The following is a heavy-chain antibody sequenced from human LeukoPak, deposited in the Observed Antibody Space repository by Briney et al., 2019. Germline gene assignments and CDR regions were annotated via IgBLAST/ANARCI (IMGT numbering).Heavy chain of an antibody. V-gene: IGHV3-30*04. D-gene: IGHD3-22*01. Sequence: GGSLRLSCAASGFTFSSYAMHWVRQAPGKGLEWVAVISYDGSNKYYADSVKGRFTISRDNAKNSLYLQMNSLRAEDTAVYYCARDSGGQYYYDSSVSYYDANDIWGQGTMVTVSS. CDR1: GFTFSSYA. CDR3: ARDSGGQYYYDSSVSYYDANDI. CDR2: ISYDGSNK. J-gene: IGHJ3*02.